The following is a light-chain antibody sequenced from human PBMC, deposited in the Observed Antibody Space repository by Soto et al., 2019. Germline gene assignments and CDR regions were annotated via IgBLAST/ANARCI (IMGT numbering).Light chain of an antibody. Sequence: QSVLTQPPSASGTPGQRVIISCSGSSSNIGSNTVSWYQQLPGTAPKLLIYSNNQRPSGVPDRFSGSKSGTSASLAISGLQSEDEADYYCAAWDDSLNGVFGGGTKLTVL. J-gene: IGLJ3*02. CDR3: AAWDDSLNGV. CDR2: SNN. CDR1: SSNIGSNT. V-gene: IGLV1-44*01.